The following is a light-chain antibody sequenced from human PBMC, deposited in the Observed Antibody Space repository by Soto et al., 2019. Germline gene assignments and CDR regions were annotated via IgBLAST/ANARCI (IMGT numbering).Light chain of an antibody. CDR1: TSNLGAGYD. Sequence: QSVLTQPPSVSGAPGQRVTLSCTGNTSNLGAGYDVHWYQQLPGAAPKLVIFGNRNRPSGVPERFSGSKSGTSASLAITGLQAEDEADYYCSSFTSNTTPHVVFGGGTQLTVL. J-gene: IGLJ2*01. CDR2: GNR. V-gene: IGLV1-40*01. CDR3: SSFTSNTTPHVV.